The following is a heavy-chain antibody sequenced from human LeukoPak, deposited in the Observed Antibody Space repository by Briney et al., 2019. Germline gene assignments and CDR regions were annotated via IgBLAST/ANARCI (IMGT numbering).Heavy chain of an antibody. CDR1: GGSISSYY. CDR2: IYYSGST. Sequence: SETLSLTCTVSGGSISSYYWSWIRQPPGKGLEWIGYIYYSGSTNYNPSLKSRVTISVDTSKNQFSLKLSSVTAADTAVYYCARGNSTSCWAFGYWGQGTLVTVSS. V-gene: IGHV4-59*01. D-gene: IGHD2-2*01. J-gene: IGHJ4*02. CDR3: ARGNSTSCWAFGY.